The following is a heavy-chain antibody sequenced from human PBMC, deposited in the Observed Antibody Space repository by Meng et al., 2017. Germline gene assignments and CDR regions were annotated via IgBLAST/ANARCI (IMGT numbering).Heavy chain of an antibody. D-gene: IGHD6-19*01. CDR3: ARVGSSGNRFDP. J-gene: IGHJ5*02. V-gene: IGHV3-48*01. Sequence: VQLAESGGGVVQPGRSLRLSCAASGFTIHWVRQAPGKGLEWVSYISSSGSTIYYADSVKGRFTISRDNSKNTLYLQMNSLRAEDTAVYYCARVGSSGNRFDPWGQGTLVTVSS. CDR2: ISSSGSTI. CDR1: GFT.